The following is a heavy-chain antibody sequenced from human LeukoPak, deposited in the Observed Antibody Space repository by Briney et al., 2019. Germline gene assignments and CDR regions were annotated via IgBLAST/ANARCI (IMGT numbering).Heavy chain of an antibody. V-gene: IGHV4-59*01. Sequence: SETLSLTCTVSGVSISSYYWSWIRQPPGKGLEWIGYIYYSGSTNYNPSLKSRVTISVDTSKNQFSLKLSSVTAADTAVYYCAREKWLVNYYYYGMDVWGQGTTVTVSS. CDR2: IYYSGST. CDR1: GVSISSYY. CDR3: AREKWLVNYYYYGMDV. J-gene: IGHJ6*02. D-gene: IGHD6-19*01.